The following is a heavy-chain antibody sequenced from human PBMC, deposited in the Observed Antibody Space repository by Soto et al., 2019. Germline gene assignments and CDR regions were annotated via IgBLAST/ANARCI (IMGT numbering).Heavy chain of an antibody. CDR3: ARQGFGPLQGLVDV. V-gene: IGHV4-39*01. J-gene: IGHJ6*02. Sequence: PSETLSLTCTVSGGSISNYYWGWIRQPPGKGLEWIGSVYYAGSTYKNPSLHSRVTISVDTSKSHFSLKLTSVTAADTAVYYCARQGFGPLQGLVDVWGQGTTVTVSS. CDR2: VYYAGST. D-gene: IGHD3-10*01. CDR1: GGSISNYY.